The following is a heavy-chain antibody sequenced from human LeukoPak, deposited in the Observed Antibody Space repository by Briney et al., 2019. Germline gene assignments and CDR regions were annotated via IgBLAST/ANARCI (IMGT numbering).Heavy chain of an antibody. V-gene: IGHV3-30-3*01. D-gene: IGHD1-1*01. J-gene: IGHJ4*02. CDR2: ISYDGSNK. CDR3: ARGLAGTTGGLDY. Sequence: PGGSLRLSCAASGFTFSSYAMHWVRQAPGKGLEWVAVISYDGSNKYYADSVKGRFTISRDNSKNTLYLQMNSLRAEDTAVYYCARGLAGTTGGLDYWGQGTLVTVSS. CDR1: GFTFSSYA.